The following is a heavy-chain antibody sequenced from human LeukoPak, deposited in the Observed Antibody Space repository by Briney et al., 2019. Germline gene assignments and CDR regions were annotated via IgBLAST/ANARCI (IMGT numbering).Heavy chain of an antibody. Sequence: GRSLRLSCAASGFTFSSYAMHWVRQAPGKGLEWVAVISYDGSNKYYADSVKGRFTISRDNSKNTLYLQMNSLRAEDTAVYYCAREGTYYDFWSGYSYFDYWGQGTLVTVSS. CDR2: ISYDGSNK. V-gene: IGHV3-30-3*01. J-gene: IGHJ4*02. CDR1: GFTFSSYA. CDR3: AREGTYYDFWSGYSYFDY. D-gene: IGHD3-3*01.